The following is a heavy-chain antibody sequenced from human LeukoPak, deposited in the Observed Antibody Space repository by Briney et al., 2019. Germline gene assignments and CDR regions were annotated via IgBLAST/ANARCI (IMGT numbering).Heavy chain of an antibody. D-gene: IGHD4-11*01. V-gene: IGHV4-59*08. CDR1: GDSISSNY. Sequence: PSETLSLTCSVSGDSISSNYWSWMRQPPGKGLEWIGYIYYSGSTYYNPSLKSRVTISVDTSKNQFSLKLSSVTAADTAVYYCARVPWRLQYFDYWGQGTLVTVSS. J-gene: IGHJ4*02. CDR3: ARVPWRLQYFDY. CDR2: IYYSGST.